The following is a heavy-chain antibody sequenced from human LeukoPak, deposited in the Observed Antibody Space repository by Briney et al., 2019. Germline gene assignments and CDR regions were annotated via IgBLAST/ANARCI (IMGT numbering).Heavy chain of an antibody. CDR1: GGSISSSSYY. Sequence: SETLSLTCTVSGGSISSSSYYWGWIRQPPGKGLEWIGVIYNHGRTEYNPSLKSRVTISFYTSANEVSLKLRSVTAADTAVYYCARGLAGAHSGAIYSDLWGRGTVVTVSS. CDR2: IYNHGRT. D-gene: IGHD1-26*01. J-gene: IGHJ2*01. V-gene: IGHV4-61*05. CDR3: ARGLAGAHSGAIYSDL.